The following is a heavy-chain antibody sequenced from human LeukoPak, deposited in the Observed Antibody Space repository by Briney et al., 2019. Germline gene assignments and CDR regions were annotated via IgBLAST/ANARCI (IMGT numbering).Heavy chain of an antibody. CDR2: INVNSGGT. D-gene: IGHD2-2*01. CDR3: ARDYCGSSSCNYYYYMDV. Sequence: ASVTVSCKASGYTFTDYFTHWVRQAPGQGLEWMGWINVNSGGTNYAQKFQGRVIMTRDTSTSTAYMELSRLRSDDTAIYYCARDYCGSSSCNYYYYMDVWGKGTTVTVSS. J-gene: IGHJ6*03. CDR1: GYTFTDYF. V-gene: IGHV1-2*02.